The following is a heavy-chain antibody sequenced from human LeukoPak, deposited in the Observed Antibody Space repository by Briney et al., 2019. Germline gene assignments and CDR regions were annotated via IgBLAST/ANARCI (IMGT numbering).Heavy chain of an antibody. CDR3: AGSSSGYFTYFDY. CDR2: ISYSGST. V-gene: IGHV4-59*01. D-gene: IGHD3-22*01. Sequence: SETLSLTCTVSGGSISSYYWSWIRQPPGKGLEWIGYISYSGSTNYNPSLRSRVTISVDTSKNQFSLKLSSVTAADTAVYYCAGSSSGYFTYFDYWGQGTLVIVSS. J-gene: IGHJ4*02. CDR1: GGSISSYY.